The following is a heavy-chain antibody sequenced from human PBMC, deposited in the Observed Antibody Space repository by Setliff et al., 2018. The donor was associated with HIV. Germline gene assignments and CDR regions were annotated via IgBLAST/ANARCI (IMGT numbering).Heavy chain of an antibody. CDR2: IYYAGTT. Sequence: ASETLSLTCTVSGGSIRSIDYFWGWIRQPPGKGLEWLGNIGNIYYAGTTYYNPSLKGRITISVFTSSQQLSLTLTSVTPADTAVYYCARLRAAGTVHYFDPWGQGTQVTVSS. V-gene: IGHV4-39*01. CDR3: ARLRAAGTVHYFDP. J-gene: IGHJ4*02. CDR1: GGSIRSIDYF. D-gene: IGHD6-13*01.